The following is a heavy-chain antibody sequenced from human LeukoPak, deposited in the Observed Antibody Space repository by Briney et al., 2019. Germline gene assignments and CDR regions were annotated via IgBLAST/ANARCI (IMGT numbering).Heavy chain of an antibody. V-gene: IGHV3-7*01. CDR1: GFTFSSYW. J-gene: IGHJ4*02. CDR2: IKQDGSEK. CDR3: AREVGATPKDYYFDY. Sequence: PGGSLRLSCAASGFTFSSYWMSWVRQAPGKGLEWVANIKQDGSEKYYVDSAKGRFTISRDNAKNSLYLQMNSLRAEDTAVYYCAREVGATPKDYYFDYWGQGTLVTVSS. D-gene: IGHD1-26*01.